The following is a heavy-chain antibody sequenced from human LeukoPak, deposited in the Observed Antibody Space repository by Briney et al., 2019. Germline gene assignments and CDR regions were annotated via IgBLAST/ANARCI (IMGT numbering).Heavy chain of an antibody. CDR3: ARVQVRYSSSSGGYY. CDR2: IYIGGNT. V-gene: IGHV3-53*01. D-gene: IGHD6-6*01. Sequence: GGSLRLSCAASEFTVSSNYMHWVRQAPGKGLEWVSLIYIGGNTFYADSVKGRFTISRDNSKNTLYLQMNSLRAEDTAVYYCARVQVRYSSSSGGYYWGQGTLVTVSS. CDR1: EFTVSSNY. J-gene: IGHJ4*02.